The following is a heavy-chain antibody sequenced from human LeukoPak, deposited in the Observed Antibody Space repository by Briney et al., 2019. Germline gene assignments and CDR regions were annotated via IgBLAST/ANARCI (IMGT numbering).Heavy chain of an antibody. J-gene: IGHJ6*02. CDR1: GFTLSSYA. Sequence: GGSLRLSCAASGFTLSSYAMHWVRQAPGKGLEWVAVISYDGSNKYYADSVKGRFTISRDNSKNTLYLQMNSLRAEDTAVYYCAKEVGDYYYYYGMDVWGQGTTVTVSS. V-gene: IGHV3-30-3*01. D-gene: IGHD3-10*01. CDR3: AKEVGDYYYYYGMDV. CDR2: ISYDGSNK.